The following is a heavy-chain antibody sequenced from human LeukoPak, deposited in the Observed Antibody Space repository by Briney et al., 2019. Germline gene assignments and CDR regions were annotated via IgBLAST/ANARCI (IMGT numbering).Heavy chain of an antibody. D-gene: IGHD3-3*01. V-gene: IGHV1-18*01. CDR3: ARKVSGGTYYDFWSGRHDAFDI. J-gene: IGHJ3*02. CDR2: ISAYNGNT. CDR1: GYTFTSYG. Sequence: ASVKVSCKASGYTFTSYGISWVRQAPGQGLEWMGWISAYNGNTNYAQKLQGRVTMTTDTSTSTAYMELRSLRSDDTAVYYCARKVSGGTYYDFWSGRHDAFDIWGQGTMVTVSS.